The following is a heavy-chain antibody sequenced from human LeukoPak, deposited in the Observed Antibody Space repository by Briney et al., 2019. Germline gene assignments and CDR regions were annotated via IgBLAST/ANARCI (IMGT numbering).Heavy chain of an antibody. J-gene: IGHJ6*02. CDR1: GGSISSYY. CDR3: ARDSGYSGYDFRNYYYGMDV. Sequence: SETLSLTCTVSGGSISSYYWSWIRQPAGKGLEWIGRIYTSGSTNYNPSLKSRVTMSVDTSKNQFSLKLSSVTAADTAVYYCARDSGYSGYDFRNYYYGMDVWGQGTTVTVSS. CDR2: IYTSGST. D-gene: IGHD5-12*01. V-gene: IGHV4-4*07.